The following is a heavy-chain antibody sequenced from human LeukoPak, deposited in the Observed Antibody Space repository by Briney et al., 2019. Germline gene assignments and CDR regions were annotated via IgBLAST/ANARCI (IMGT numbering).Heavy chain of an antibody. Sequence: TPSETLSLTCIVSGGSIRSTNYYWGWIRQPPGKGLEWIGSIYYSGNTYHSSSLMSRVTISVDTSKNQFSLKLSSVTAADTAVYYCARAPHFFDTSGSRYYFDYWGQGALVTVSS. V-gene: IGHV4-39*07. CDR2: IYYSGNT. CDR3: ARAPHFFDTSGSRYYFDY. CDR1: GGSIRSTNYY. J-gene: IGHJ4*02. D-gene: IGHD3-22*01.